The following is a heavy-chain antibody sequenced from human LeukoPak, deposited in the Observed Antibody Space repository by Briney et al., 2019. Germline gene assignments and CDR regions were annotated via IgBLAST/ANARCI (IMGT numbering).Heavy chain of an antibody. D-gene: IGHD4-17*01. CDR3: ARDRRPTIYGGLDS. CDR1: GFTFSNYA. V-gene: IGHV3-30*04. CDR2: ISSDGSNK. J-gene: IGHJ4*02. Sequence: GGSLRLSCAASGFTFSNYAMHWVRQAPGKGLEWVAVISSDGSNKFYEDSVKGLFTISRDNSKNTLHLQMNSLRVEDTAMYFCARDRRPTIYGGLDSWGQGTVVTVSS.